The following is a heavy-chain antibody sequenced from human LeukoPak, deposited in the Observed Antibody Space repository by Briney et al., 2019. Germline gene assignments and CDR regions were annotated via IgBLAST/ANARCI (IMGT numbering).Heavy chain of an antibody. CDR2: INSDGSST. V-gene: IGHV3-74*01. CDR3: AIDFNWNQLDY. J-gene: IGHJ4*02. D-gene: IGHD1-20*01. CDR1: GFTFSSYE. Sequence: GGSLRLSCAASGFTFSSYEMNWVRQAPGKGLVWVSRINSDGSSTSYADSVKGRFTISRDNAKNTLYLQMNSLRAEDTAVYYCAIDFNWNQLDYWGQGTLVTVSS.